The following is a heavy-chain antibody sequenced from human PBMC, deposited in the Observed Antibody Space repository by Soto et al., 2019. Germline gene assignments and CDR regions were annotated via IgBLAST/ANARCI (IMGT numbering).Heavy chain of an antibody. Sequence: SETLSLTCAFYVGSFSVYYWSWIRQPPGKGLEWIGEINHSGSTNYNPSLKSRVTISVDTSKNQFSLKLSSVTAADTAVYYCSIVVVPAAMGGSYYYGMDVWGQGTTVTVSS. CDR1: VGSFSVYY. D-gene: IGHD2-2*01. CDR3: SIVVVPAAMGGSYYYGMDV. CDR2: INHSGST. V-gene: IGHV4-34*01. J-gene: IGHJ6*01.